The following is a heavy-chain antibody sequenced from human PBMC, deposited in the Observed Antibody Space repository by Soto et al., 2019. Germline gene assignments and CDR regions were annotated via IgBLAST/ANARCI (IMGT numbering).Heavy chain of an antibody. V-gene: IGHV3-30*18. J-gene: IGHJ4*02. CDR1: GFTFSSYG. Sequence: GGSLRLSCAASGFTFSSYGMHWVRQAPGKGLEWVAVISYDGSNKYYADSVKGRFTISRDNSKNTLYLQMNSLRAEDTAVYYCAKSRDSSGYYLRYWGQGTLVTSPQ. D-gene: IGHD3-22*01. CDR2: ISYDGSNK. CDR3: AKSRDSSGYYLRY.